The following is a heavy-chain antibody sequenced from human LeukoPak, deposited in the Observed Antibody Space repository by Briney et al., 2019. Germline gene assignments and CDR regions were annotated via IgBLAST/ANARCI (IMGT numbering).Heavy chain of an antibody. CDR1: GYSISSGYY. Sequence: SETLSLTCTVSGYSISSGYYWGWIRQPPGKGLEWIGSIYHSGSTYYNPSLKSRVTISVDTSKNQFSLKLSSVTAADTAVYYCASPNYDSSGRNQDGAFDIWGQGTMVTVSS. J-gene: IGHJ3*02. CDR2: IYHSGST. V-gene: IGHV4-38-2*02. D-gene: IGHD3-22*01. CDR3: ASPNYDSSGRNQDGAFDI.